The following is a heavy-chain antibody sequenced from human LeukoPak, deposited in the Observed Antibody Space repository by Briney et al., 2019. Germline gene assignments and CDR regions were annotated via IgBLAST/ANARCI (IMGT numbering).Heavy chain of an antibody. CDR1: GYSISSGYY. D-gene: IGHD4-17*01. V-gene: IGHV4-38-2*02. CDR3: AGDTVTTGAFDI. Sequence: SETLSLTCTVSGYSISSGYYWGWIRQPPGNGLEWIGSIYHSGSTYYNPSLKSRVTISVDTSKNQFSLKLSSVTAADTAVYYCAGDTVTTGAFDIWGQGTMVTVSS. J-gene: IGHJ3*02. CDR2: IYHSGST.